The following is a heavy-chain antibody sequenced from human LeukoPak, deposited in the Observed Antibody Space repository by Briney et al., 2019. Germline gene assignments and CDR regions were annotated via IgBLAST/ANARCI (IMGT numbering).Heavy chain of an antibody. V-gene: IGHV3-21*01. Sequence: GSLRLSCAASGFTFSSYSMNWVRQAPGKGLEWVSSISSSSSYIYYADSVKGRFTISRDNAKNSLYLQMNSLRAEDTAVYYCALIEGGPGGVDPWGQGTLVTVSS. CDR3: ALIEGGPGGVDP. J-gene: IGHJ5*02. D-gene: IGHD3-22*01. CDR1: GFTFSSYS. CDR2: ISSSSSYI.